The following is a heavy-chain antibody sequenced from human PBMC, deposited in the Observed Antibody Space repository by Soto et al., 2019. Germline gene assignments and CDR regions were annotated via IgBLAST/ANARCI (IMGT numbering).Heavy chain of an antibody. CDR2: IYWHDDK. V-gene: IGHV2-5*01. CDR3: AHRGGDAVGLYYFDS. J-gene: IGHJ5*01. D-gene: IGHD3-16*01. Sequence: SGPTPVSPRQTRTQTYTFSGVLRSTTGVGVSWIRQPPGKALEWLEIIYWHDDKRYSTSLKSRLTITKDPSKNPVVITMTTLDPVDTATYSCAHRGGDAVGLYYFDSWGQGALVTVSS. CDR1: GVLRSTTGVG.